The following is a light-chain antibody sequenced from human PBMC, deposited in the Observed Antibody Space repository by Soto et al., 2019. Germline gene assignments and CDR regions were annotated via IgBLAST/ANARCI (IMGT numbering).Light chain of an antibody. CDR1: SIDVGGYNY. J-gene: IGLJ3*02. Sequence: QSALTQPASVSGSPGQSITISCTGTSIDVGGYNYVSWYQQHPGKAPRLMIYGVSNRPSGVSNRFSGSKSGNTASLTISGLQAEDEADYYCSSYTSSSTVFGGGTKLTVL. V-gene: IGLV2-14*01. CDR3: SSYTSSSTV. CDR2: GVS.